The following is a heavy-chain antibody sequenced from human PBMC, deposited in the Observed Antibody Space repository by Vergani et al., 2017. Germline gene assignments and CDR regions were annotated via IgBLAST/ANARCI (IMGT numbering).Heavy chain of an antibody. CDR2: ISGSGGST. Sequence: EVQLLESGGGLVQPGGSLRLSCAASGFTFSSYAMSWVRQAPGKGLEWVSAISGSGGSTYYADSVKGRFTISRDNSKNTLYLQMNSLRAEDTAVYYGAKEGYYGSGSQGVGMDVWGQGTTVTVSS. CDR1: GFTFSSYA. J-gene: IGHJ6*02. V-gene: IGHV3-23*01. CDR3: AKEGYYGSGSQGVGMDV. D-gene: IGHD3-10*01.